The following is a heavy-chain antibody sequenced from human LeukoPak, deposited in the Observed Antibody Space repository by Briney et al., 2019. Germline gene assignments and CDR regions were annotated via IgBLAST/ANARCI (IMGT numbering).Heavy chain of an antibody. CDR2: IRYDGSNK. D-gene: IGHD3-3*01. J-gene: IGHJ6*03. CDR1: GFTFSSYW. V-gene: IGHV3-30*02. Sequence: GGSLRLSCAASGFTFSSYWMSWVRQAPGKGLEWVTFIRYDGSNKYYADSVKGRFTISRDNPKNTLYLQMNSLRAEDTAVYYCAKGSKEVLFTRDHYMDVWGKGTTVTISS. CDR3: AKGSKEVLFTRDHYMDV.